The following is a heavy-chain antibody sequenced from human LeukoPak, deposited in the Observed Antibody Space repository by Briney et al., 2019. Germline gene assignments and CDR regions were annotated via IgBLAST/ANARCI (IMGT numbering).Heavy chain of an antibody. V-gene: IGHV4-39*02. D-gene: IGHD2-2*02. CDR1: GGTISSSSYY. Sequence: SETLSLTCTVSGGTISSSSYYWGWIRQPPGKGLEWIGSIYYSGSTYYNPSLKSRVTISVDTSKNQFSLKLSSVTAADTAVYYCAREIIVVVPAAIKWNNWFDPWGQGTLVTVYS. J-gene: IGHJ5*02. CDR2: IYYSGST. CDR3: AREIIVVVPAAIKWNNWFDP.